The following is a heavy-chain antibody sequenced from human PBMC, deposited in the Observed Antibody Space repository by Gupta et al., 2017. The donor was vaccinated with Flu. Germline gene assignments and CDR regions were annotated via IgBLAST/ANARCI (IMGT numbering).Heavy chain of an antibody. CDR3: SRGTSEILWFGGIDY. CDR2: IWYDGSNK. Sequence: QVQLVESGGGVVQPGRSLRLSCAASGFTFSSYGMHWVRQAPGKGLEWVAVIWYDGSNKYYADSVKGRFTISRDNSKNTLYLQMNSLRAEDTAVYYCSRGTSEILWFGGIDYWGQGTLVTVSS. CDR1: GFTFSSYG. J-gene: IGHJ4*02. D-gene: IGHD3-10*01. V-gene: IGHV3-33*01.